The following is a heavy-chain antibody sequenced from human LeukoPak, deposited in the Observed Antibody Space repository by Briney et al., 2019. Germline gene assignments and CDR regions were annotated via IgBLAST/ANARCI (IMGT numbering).Heavy chain of an antibody. CDR3: ARDNSVRDEAWWFNP. D-gene: IGHD5-24*01. Sequence: GASVKVSCKASGGTFSSYAISWVRQAPGQGLEWMGWISAYNGNTNYAQKVQGRVTMTTDTSTSTAYMELRSLRSEDTAVYYCARDNSVRDEAWWFNPWGQGTLVTVSS. V-gene: IGHV1-18*01. CDR2: ISAYNGNT. J-gene: IGHJ5*02. CDR1: GGTFSSYA.